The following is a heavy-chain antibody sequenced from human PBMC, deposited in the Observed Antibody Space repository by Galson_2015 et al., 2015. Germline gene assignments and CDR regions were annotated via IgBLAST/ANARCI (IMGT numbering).Heavy chain of an antibody. CDR1: GLTFSSYA. V-gene: IGHV3-30-3*01. CDR3: ARSYSSSWQPHNWFDP. J-gene: IGHJ5*02. Sequence: SLRLSCAASGLTFSSYAMHWVRQAPGKGLEWVAVISYDGSNKYYADSVKGRFTISRDNSKNTLYLQMNSLRAEDTAVYYCARSYSSSWQPHNWFDPWGQGTLVTVSS. D-gene: IGHD6-13*01. CDR2: ISYDGSNK.